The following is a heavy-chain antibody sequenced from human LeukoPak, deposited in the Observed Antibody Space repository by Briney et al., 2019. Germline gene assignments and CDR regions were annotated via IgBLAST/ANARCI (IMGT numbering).Heavy chain of an antibody. CDR3: ARAGILMVYAAYYYYGMDV. D-gene: IGHD2-8*01. Sequence: SQTLSLTCTVSGGSISSGSYYWSWIRQPAGKGLEWIGRIYTSGSTNYNPSLKSRVTISVDTPKNQFSLKLSSVTAADTAVYYCARAGILMVYAAYYYYGMDVWGQGTTVTVSS. CDR1: GGSISSGSYY. J-gene: IGHJ6*02. CDR2: IYTSGST. V-gene: IGHV4-61*02.